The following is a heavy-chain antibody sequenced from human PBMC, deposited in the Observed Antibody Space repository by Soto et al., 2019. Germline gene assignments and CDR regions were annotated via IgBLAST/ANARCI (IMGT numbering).Heavy chain of an antibody. V-gene: IGHV3-30-3*01. D-gene: IGHD1-20*01. J-gene: IGHJ4*02. Sequence: QVQLVESGGGVVQPGRSLRLSCAASGFTFSSYVMHWVRQAPGKGLEWVAVISYDGSNKYYADSVKGRFTISRDNSKNTLYLQMNSLRAEDTAVYYCAREGNNWNDVLDYWGQGTLVTVSS. CDR1: GFTFSSYV. CDR3: AREGNNWNDVLDY. CDR2: ISYDGSNK.